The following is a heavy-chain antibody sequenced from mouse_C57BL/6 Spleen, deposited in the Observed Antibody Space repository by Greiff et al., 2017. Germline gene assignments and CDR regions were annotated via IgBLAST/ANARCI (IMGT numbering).Heavy chain of an antibody. J-gene: IGHJ3*01. CDR1: GFNIKDYY. D-gene: IGHD1-1*01. CDR2: IDPEDGET. V-gene: IGHV14-2*01. CDR3: ARPDAPYYGSPSWFAY. Sequence: EVMLVESGAELVKPGASVKLSCTASGFNIKDYYMHWVKQRTEQGLEWIGRIDPEDGETKYAPKFQGKATITADTSSNTAYLQLSSLTSEDTAVYYCARPDAPYYGSPSWFAYWGQGTLVTVSA.